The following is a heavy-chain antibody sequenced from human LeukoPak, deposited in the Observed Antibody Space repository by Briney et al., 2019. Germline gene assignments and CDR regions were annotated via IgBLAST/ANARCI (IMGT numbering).Heavy chain of an antibody. Sequence: ASVKVSCKVSGYTLTELSMHWVQQAPGKGLEWMGGFDPEHRETIYAQKFQGRVTMTEDTSTDTAYMELSSLTSEDTAFYYCTTGEILFDYWGQGTLVTVSS. J-gene: IGHJ4*02. V-gene: IGHV1-24*01. CDR1: GYTLTELS. CDR3: TTGEILFDY. CDR2: FDPEHRET. D-gene: IGHD5-24*01.